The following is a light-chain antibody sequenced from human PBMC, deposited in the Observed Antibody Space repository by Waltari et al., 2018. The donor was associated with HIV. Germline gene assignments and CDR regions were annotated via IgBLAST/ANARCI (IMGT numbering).Light chain of an antibody. V-gene: IGLV2-8*01. CDR3: SSYAGSNNFV. Sequence: QSALTQPPSASGSPGQSVTISCTGPSSAVGGYNYVSWYQQHPGKAPKLMIYEVSKRPSGVPDRFSGSKSGNTASLTVSGLQPEDEADYYCSSYAGSNNFVFGTGTKVTVL. CDR2: EVS. CDR1: SSAVGGYNY. J-gene: IGLJ1*01.